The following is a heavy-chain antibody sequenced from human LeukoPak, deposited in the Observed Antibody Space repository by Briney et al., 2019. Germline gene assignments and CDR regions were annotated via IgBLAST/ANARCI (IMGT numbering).Heavy chain of an antibody. CDR2: ISAYTGNT. CDR3: ARDDGLGGDGIDY. D-gene: IGHD3-10*01. J-gene: IGHJ4*02. CDR1: GFTFTTYG. Sequence: EASVKVSCKASGFTFTTYGFSWVRQAPGQRLEWMGWISAYTGNTHYAQKFQGRFTMTTDTPTSTAHMELTSLTSDDTAVYYCARDDGLGGDGIDYWGRGTQVTVSS. V-gene: IGHV1-18*01.